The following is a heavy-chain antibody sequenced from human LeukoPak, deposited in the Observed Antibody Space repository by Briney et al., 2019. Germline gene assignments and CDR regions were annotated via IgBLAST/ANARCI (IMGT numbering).Heavy chain of an antibody. Sequence: GGSLRLSCAASGFTFDDYAMHWVRQAPGKGLEWVSLISWDGGSTYYADSVKGRFTISRDNSKNSLYLQMNSLRAEDTALYYCAKDIERGVRGVMDNYFDYWGQGTLVTVSS. CDR3: AKDIERGVRGVMDNYFDY. CDR1: GFTFDDYA. V-gene: IGHV3-43D*03. J-gene: IGHJ4*02. D-gene: IGHD3-10*01. CDR2: ISWDGGST.